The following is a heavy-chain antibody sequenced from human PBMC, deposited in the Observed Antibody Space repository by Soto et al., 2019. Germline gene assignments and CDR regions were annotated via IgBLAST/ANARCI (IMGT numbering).Heavy chain of an antibody. J-gene: IGHJ4*02. CDR1: GGSISSSSYY. V-gene: IGHV4-39*01. CDR3: ARLWKDIVVVPAAIDY. CDR2: IYYSGST. D-gene: IGHD2-2*01. Sequence: PSETLSLTCTVSGGSISSSSYYWGWIRQPPGKGLEWIGSIYYSGSTYYNPSLKSRVTISVATSKNQFSLKLSSVTAADTAVYYCARLWKDIVVVPAAIDYWGQGTLVTVSS.